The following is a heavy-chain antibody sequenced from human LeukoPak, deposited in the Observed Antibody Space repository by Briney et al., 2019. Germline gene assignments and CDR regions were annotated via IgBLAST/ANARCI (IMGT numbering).Heavy chain of an antibody. Sequence: GGSLRLSCAASGFTFTHYGMNWVRQAPGKGLEWVSGIRADGETTYYADSVRGRFTISRDNSRSMVWLQMNSLTAEDTAMYYCGRDLNWGAFDIRGLGTLVTVSS. J-gene: IGHJ3*02. V-gene: IGHV3-23*01. D-gene: IGHD7-27*01. CDR2: IRADGETT. CDR3: GRDLNWGAFDI. CDR1: GFTFTHYG.